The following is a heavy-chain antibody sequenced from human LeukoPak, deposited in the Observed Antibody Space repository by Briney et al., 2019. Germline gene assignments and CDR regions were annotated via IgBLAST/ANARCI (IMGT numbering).Heavy chain of an antibody. D-gene: IGHD5-24*01. V-gene: IGHV4-59*11. CDR3: ARESAGHRWLQLGSGFDY. CDR1: GVSISSHY. Sequence: SETLSLTCTVSGVSISSHYWSWIRQPPGKGLEWIAYMFDSESTKDNPSLKSRITLSADTSKNQFSLRLSSVTTADTAVYYCARESAGHRWLQLGSGFDYWGQGTLVTVSS. CDR2: MFDSEST. J-gene: IGHJ4*02.